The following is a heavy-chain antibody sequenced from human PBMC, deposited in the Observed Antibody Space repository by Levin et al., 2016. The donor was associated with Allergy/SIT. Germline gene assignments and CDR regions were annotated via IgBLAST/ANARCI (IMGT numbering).Heavy chain of an antibody. D-gene: IGHD6-19*01. CDR3: ARRENSSGWYRADY. CDR1: GYSFTSYW. J-gene: IGHJ4*02. Sequence: GGSLRLSCKGSGYSFTSYWIGWVRQMPGKGLEWMGIIYPGDSDTRYSPSFQGQVTISADKSISTAYLQWSSLKASDTAMYYCARRENSSGWYRADYWGQGTLVTVSS. V-gene: IGHV5-51*01. CDR2: IYPGDSDT.